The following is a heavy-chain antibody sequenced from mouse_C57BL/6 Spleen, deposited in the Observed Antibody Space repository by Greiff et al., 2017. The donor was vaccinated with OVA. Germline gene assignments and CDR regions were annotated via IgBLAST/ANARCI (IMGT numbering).Heavy chain of an antibody. CDR3: ARNYGSSYVKAMDY. CDR2: IWTGGGT. CDR1: GFSLTSYA. D-gene: IGHD1-1*01. V-gene: IGHV2-9-1*01. Sequence: QVQLKESGPGLVAPSQSLSITCTVSGFSLTSYAISWVRQPPGKGLAWLGVIWTGGGTNYNSALKSRLSISKDNSKSQVFLKMNSLQTDDTARYYCARNYGSSYVKAMDYWGQGTSVTVSS. J-gene: IGHJ4*01.